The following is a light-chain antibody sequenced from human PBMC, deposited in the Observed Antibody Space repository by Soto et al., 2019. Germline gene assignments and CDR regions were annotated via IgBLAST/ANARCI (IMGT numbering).Light chain of an antibody. J-gene: IGKJ3*01. Sequence: DIVMTQSPDSLAVSLGERATINCKSSQSVLYSSNNKNYLAWYQQKPGQPPKLLIYWASTRESGVPDRFSGSGSGTDFTLTISSLQAEDVAVYYCQQYYCTPPHTFGPGPKVDIK. CDR2: WAS. V-gene: IGKV4-1*01. CDR3: QQYYCTPPHT. CDR1: QSVLYSSNNKNY.